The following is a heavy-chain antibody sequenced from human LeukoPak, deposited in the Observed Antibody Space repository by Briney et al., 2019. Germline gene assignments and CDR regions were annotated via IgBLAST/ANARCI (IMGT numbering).Heavy chain of an antibody. D-gene: IGHD3-10*01. CDR2: ISYDGSIK. CDR3: AKDHGLLYFGEFDS. J-gene: IGHJ4*02. Sequence: GRSLRLSCAASGFTFSSYGMHWVRQAPGKGLEWVAVISYDGSIKYYADSVKGRFTISRDNSKNTLYLQMNSLRGEDTALYYCAKDHGLLYFGEFDSWGQGTLVTVSS. V-gene: IGHV3-30*18. CDR1: GFTFSSYG.